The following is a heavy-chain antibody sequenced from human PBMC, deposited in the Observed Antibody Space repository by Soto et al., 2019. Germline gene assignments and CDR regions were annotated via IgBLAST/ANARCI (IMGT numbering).Heavy chain of an antibody. J-gene: IGHJ6*02. D-gene: IGHD3-3*01. CDR1: GFTFSSYA. CDR3: AKGQDFWGGYPDYYYGMDV. V-gene: IGHV3-23*01. Sequence: EVQLLESGGGLVQPGGSLRLSCAASGFTFSSYAMSWVRQAPGKGLEWVSAISGSGGSTYYADSVKGRFTISRDNSKNTLYLQMNSLRAEDTAVYYWAKGQDFWGGYPDYYYGMDVWGQGATVTVSS. CDR2: ISGSGGST.